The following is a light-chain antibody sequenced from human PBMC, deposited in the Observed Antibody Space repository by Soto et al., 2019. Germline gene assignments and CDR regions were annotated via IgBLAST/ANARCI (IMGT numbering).Light chain of an antibody. CDR2: DAS. CDR1: QSVSTY. V-gene: IGKV3-11*01. Sequence: EVALTQSPATLSLSPGERATLSCRASQSVSTYLAWYQQKPGQAPRLLIYDASNSATGIPARFSGSGSGTDFTLTISSLEPEDFAIYYCQQRSNWPPEYTFGQGTKLEIK. J-gene: IGKJ2*01. CDR3: QQRSNWPPEYT.